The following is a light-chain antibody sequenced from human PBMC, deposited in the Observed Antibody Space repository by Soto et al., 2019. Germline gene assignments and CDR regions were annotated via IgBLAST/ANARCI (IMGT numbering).Light chain of an antibody. CDR2: DAS. J-gene: IGKJ1*01. CDR1: QSVSNNY. CDR3: QQYGSSGT. V-gene: IGKV3-20*01. Sequence: EIVLTQSPGTLSLSPGERATLSCRASQSVSNNYLAWYQQKPGQAPRLLIYDASNRATGIPDRFSGSGSGTDFTLTISRLEPEDFAVYYCQQYGSSGTFGQGTKGDIK.